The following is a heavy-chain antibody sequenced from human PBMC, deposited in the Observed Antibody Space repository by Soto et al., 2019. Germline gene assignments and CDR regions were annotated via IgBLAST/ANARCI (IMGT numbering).Heavy chain of an antibody. CDR3: AHTLVVVTAIGFDY. CDR2: IYWDDDK. V-gene: IGHV2-5*02. CDR1: GFSLSTSGVG. J-gene: IGHJ4*02. D-gene: IGHD2-21*02. Sequence: QITLKESGPTLVKPTQTLTLTCTFSGFSLSTSGVGVGWIRQPPGKALEWLALIYWDDDKRYSPSLKSRLTITKATSKNQVVLTMTNMAPFYTATYYCAHTLVVVTAIGFDYWGQGTLVTVSS.